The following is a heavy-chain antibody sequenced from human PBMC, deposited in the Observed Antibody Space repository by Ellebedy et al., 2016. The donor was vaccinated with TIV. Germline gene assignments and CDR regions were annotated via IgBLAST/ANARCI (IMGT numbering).Heavy chain of an antibody. D-gene: IGHD2-8*01. V-gene: IGHV3-23*01. CDR2: ISGSGGST. Sequence: GESLKISXAASGFTFSSYAMSWVRQAPGKGLEWVSAISGSGGSTYYADSVKGRFTISRDNSKNTLYLQMNSLRAEDTAVYYCAKTHRQLMLCPGCYYMDVWGKGTTVTVSS. J-gene: IGHJ6*03. CDR3: AKTHRQLMLCPGCYYMDV. CDR1: GFTFSSYA.